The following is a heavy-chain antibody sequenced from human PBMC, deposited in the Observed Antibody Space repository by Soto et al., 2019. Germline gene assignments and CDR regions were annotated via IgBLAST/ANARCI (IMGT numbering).Heavy chain of an antibody. V-gene: IGHV1-3*01. CDR3: ARDLGVGATTVTRFDY. J-gene: IGHJ4*02. Sequence: ASVKVSCKASGYTFTSYAMHWVRQAPGQRLEWMGWINAGNGNTKYSQKFQGRVTITRDTSASTAYMELSSLRSEDTAVYYCARDLGVGATTVTRFDYWGQGTLVTVSS. CDR1: GYTFTSYA. CDR2: INAGNGNT. D-gene: IGHD1-26*01.